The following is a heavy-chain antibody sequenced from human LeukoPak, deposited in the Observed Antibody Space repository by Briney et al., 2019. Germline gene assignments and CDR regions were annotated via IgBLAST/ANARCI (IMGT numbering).Heavy chain of an antibody. Sequence: SETLSLTCAVYGGSFSGYYWSWIRQPPGKGLEWIGEINHSGSTNYNPSLKSRVTISVDTSKNQFSLKLSSVTAADTAVYYCARGGGYYYHNWFDPWGQGTLVTVSS. V-gene: IGHV4-34*01. CDR1: GGSFSGYY. CDR2: INHSGST. CDR3: ARGGGYYYHNWFDP. D-gene: IGHD3-22*01. J-gene: IGHJ5*02.